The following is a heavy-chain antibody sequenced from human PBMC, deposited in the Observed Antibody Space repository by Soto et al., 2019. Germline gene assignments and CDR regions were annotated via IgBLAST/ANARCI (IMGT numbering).Heavy chain of an antibody. D-gene: IGHD2-2*01. CDR3: ARGPRIVVGPAASYNWFDP. J-gene: IGHJ5*02. CDR1: GYSFTSYW. Sequence: PGESLKISCKGSGYSFTSYWISWVRQMPGKGLEWMGRIDPSDSYTNYSPSFQGHVTISADKSISTAYLQWSSLKASDTAMYYCARGPRIVVGPAASYNWFDPWGQGTLVTVS. V-gene: IGHV5-10-1*01. CDR2: IDPSDSYT.